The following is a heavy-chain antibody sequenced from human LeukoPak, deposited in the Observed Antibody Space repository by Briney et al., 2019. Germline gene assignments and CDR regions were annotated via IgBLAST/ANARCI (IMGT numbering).Heavy chain of an antibody. CDR1: DDSISKNY. D-gene: IGHD4-23*01. J-gene: IGHJ6*03. CDR2: ISYNGIPRSMVDSDET. V-gene: IGHV4-59*01. CDR3: ARGSLVRAPYYYFYMDV. Sequence: PSETLSLTCTVSDDSISKNYWSWVRQAPGKGLEWIGYISYNGIPRSMVDSDETNYKTSLKSRVTISGDKSRNQFSLRLSAVTAADTAVYYCARGSLVRAPYYYFYMDVWGKGTTVIVSS.